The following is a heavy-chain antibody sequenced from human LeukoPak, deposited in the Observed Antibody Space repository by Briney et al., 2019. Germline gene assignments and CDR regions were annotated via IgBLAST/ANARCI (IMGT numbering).Heavy chain of an antibody. J-gene: IGHJ4*02. D-gene: IGHD2-21*02. Sequence: SQTLSLTCAISGDSVSSNSAAWNWIRQSPSRGLEWLGRTYYRSKWYNDYAVSVKSRITINPDTSKNQFSLQLNSVTPEDTAVYYCARAKTWIQLWPYCGGDCYSFDYWGQGTLVTVSS. CDR2: TYYRSKWYN. V-gene: IGHV6-1*01. CDR3: ARAKTWIQLWPYCGGDCYSFDY. CDR1: GDSVSSNSAA.